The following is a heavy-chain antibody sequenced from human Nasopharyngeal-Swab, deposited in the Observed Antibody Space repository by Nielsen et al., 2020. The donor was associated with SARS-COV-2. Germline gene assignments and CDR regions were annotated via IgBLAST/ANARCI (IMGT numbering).Heavy chain of an antibody. V-gene: IGHV3-7*01. CDR3: ATDGYSFGYDRGY. J-gene: IGHJ4*02. CDR1: GFTFSSYW. CDR2: IKQDGSEK. D-gene: IGHD4-11*01. Sequence: GESLKISCAGSGFTFSSYWMHWVRQAPGKGLEWVANIKQDGSEKYYIDSVKGRFTISRDNAKSSLFLEMNSLRVEDTALYYCATDGYSFGYDRGYWGQGTLVIVSS.